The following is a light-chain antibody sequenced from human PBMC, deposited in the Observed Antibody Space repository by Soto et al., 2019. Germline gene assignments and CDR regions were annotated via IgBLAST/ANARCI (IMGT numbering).Light chain of an antibody. J-gene: IGLJ1*01. CDR2: NNN. V-gene: IGLV1-44*01. CDR3: TECDDSQNGIF. CDR1: SSNIGSNT. Sequence: QSVLTQPPSASGTPGQRVTISCSGSSSNIGSNTVNWDQQLPGTAPKLLIYNNNQRPSGVPDGFSGSKYGTSAFLAISGLESEDEADYYCTECDDSQNGIFFGTGKKVTVL.